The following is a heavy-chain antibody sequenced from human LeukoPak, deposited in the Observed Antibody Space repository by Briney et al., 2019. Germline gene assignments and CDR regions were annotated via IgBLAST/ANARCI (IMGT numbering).Heavy chain of an antibody. CDR1: GLTFSSYE. J-gene: IGHJ6*04. V-gene: IGHV3-48*03. CDR3: ARDWSGGSMIYYGMDV. CDR2: ISSSGSTI. D-gene: IGHD2-15*01. Sequence: QPGGSLRLSCAASGLTFSSYEMNWVRQAPGKGLEWVSYISSSGSTIYYADSVKGRFTISRDNAKNSLYLQMNSLRAEDTAVYYCARDWSGGSMIYYGMDVWGKGTTVTVSS.